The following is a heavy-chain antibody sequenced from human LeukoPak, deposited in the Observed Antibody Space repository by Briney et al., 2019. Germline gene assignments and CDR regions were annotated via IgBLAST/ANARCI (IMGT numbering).Heavy chain of an antibody. CDR2: INPSGGST. D-gene: IGHD1-26*01. CDR1: GYTFTSYY. CDR3: ARDKIVGATHFDY. J-gene: IGHJ4*02. V-gene: IGHV1-46*01. Sequence: ASVKVSCKASGYTFTSYYMHWVRQAPGQGLEWMGIINPSGGSTSYAQKFQGRVTMTRDMSTSTVYMELNSLRAEDTAVYYCARDKIVGATHFDYWGQGTLVTVSS.